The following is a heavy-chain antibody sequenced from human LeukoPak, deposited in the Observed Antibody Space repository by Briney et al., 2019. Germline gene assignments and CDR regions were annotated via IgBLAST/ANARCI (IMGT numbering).Heavy chain of an antibody. V-gene: IGHV3-21*01. Sequence: GSLRLSCAASGFTFSSYSMNWVRQAPGKGLEWVSSISSSSSYIYYVDSVKGRFTISRDNAKNSLYLQMNSLRAEDTAVYYCARDQTKWEPLRRRDYYYMDVWGKGTTVTVSS. CDR1: GFTFSSYS. CDR3: ARDQTKWEPLRRRDYYYMDV. CDR2: ISSSSSYI. J-gene: IGHJ6*03. D-gene: IGHD1-26*01.